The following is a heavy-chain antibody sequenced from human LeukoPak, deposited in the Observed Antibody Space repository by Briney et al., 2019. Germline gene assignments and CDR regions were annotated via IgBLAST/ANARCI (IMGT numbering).Heavy chain of an antibody. CDR1: GFTFNIFW. V-gene: IGHV3-7*04. CDR2: IKHDGSEE. Sequence: PGGSLRLSCAASGFTFNIFWMSWVRQAPRKGLEWVANIKHDGSEEYYGDSVRGRFTISRDNAKNSLILQMNSLRGEDTAVYYCARALGNSTGDYWGQGTLVTVSS. D-gene: IGHD7-27*01. J-gene: IGHJ4*02. CDR3: ARALGNSTGDY.